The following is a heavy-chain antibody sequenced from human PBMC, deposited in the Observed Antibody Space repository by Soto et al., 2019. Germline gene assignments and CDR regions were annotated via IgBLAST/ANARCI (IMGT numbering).Heavy chain of an antibody. CDR2: ISGSGGST. CDR1: GFTFSSYA. D-gene: IGHD2-21*01. CDR3: ASWGHIVPVSPTDFDH. V-gene: IGHV3-23*01. J-gene: IGHJ4*02. Sequence: PGGSLRLSCAASGFTFSSYAMSWVRQAPGKGLEWVSAISGSGGSTYYADSVEGRFTVSRDNAKNTLYLQMHSLRAEDTAMYYCASWGHIVPVSPTDFDHWGEGTLVTVSS.